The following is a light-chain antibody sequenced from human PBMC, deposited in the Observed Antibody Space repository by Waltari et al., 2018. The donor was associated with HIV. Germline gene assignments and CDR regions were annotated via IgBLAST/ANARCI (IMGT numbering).Light chain of an antibody. J-gene: IGLJ3*02. CDR2: EVS. CDR1: SSDAGSYNL. CDR3: CSYAGSRV. V-gene: IGLV2-23*02. Sequence: QSALPQPASVSGSPGQSITISSTGTSSDAGSYNLVSWYQQHPGKAPKLMIYEVSKRPSGVSNRFSGSKSGNTASLTISGLQAEDEADYYCCSYAGSRVFGGGTKLTVL.